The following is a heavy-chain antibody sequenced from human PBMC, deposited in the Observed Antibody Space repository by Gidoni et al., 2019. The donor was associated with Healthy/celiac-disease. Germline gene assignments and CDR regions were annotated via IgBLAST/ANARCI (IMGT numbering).Heavy chain of an antibody. Sequence: QVQLQESGPGLVKPSETLSLTCTVSGGSISSYYWSWIRQPPGKGLEWIGYIYYSGSTNYNPSLKSRVTISVDTSKNQFSLKLSSVTAADTAVYYCARDLRGYGSGTSEWFDPWGQGTLVTVSS. CDR3: ARDLRGYGSGTSEWFDP. CDR2: IYYSGST. D-gene: IGHD3-10*01. CDR1: GGSISSYY. J-gene: IGHJ5*02. V-gene: IGHV4-59*01.